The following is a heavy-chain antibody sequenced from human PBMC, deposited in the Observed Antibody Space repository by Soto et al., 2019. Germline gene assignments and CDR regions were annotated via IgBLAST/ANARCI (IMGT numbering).Heavy chain of an antibody. CDR3: ARVGRTYSSGWQNWFDP. Sequence: ASVKVSCKASGYTFTSYGISWVRQAPGQGLEWMGWISTYSGSTNYNPSLKSRVTISVDTSKNQFSLKLSSVTAADTAVYYCARVGRTYSSGWQNWFDPWGQGTLVTVSS. D-gene: IGHD6-19*01. CDR2: ISTYSGST. CDR1: GYTFTSYG. V-gene: IGHV1-18*01. J-gene: IGHJ5*02.